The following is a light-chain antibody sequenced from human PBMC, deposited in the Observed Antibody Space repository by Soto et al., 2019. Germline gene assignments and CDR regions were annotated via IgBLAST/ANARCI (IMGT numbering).Light chain of an antibody. CDR3: QQLNSYPT. CDR1: QGVSTY. CDR2: AAS. Sequence: IQLTQSPSSLTASVGDRVTITCRASQGVSTYLAWYQQKPGKAPKLLIYAASTLQSGVPSRFSGSGSGTDFTLTISSLQPEDFATYYCQQLNSYPTFGQGTRLEIK. J-gene: IGKJ5*01. V-gene: IGKV1-9*01.